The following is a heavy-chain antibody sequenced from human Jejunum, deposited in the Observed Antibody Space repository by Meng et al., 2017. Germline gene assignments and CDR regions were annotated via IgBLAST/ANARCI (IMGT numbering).Heavy chain of an antibody. J-gene: IGHJ4*02. Sequence: QVQPVQSGAEVKKSGASVKVSCKASGYTFTDHYIHWVRQAPGQGLEWMGWTNPDTGGTNYAQKFQGWVTMTRDTSISTAYMELRRLRSDDTAVYYCARDAGSFLDYYFDSWGQGTLVTVSS. V-gene: IGHV1-2*04. CDR3: ARDAGSFLDYYFDS. D-gene: IGHD1-1*01. CDR2: TNPDTGGT. CDR1: GYTFTDHY.